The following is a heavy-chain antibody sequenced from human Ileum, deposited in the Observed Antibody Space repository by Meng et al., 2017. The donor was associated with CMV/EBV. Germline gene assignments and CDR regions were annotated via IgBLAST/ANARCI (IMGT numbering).Heavy chain of an antibody. CDR1: GFAVSSDY. Sequence: GSLKISCAVSGFAVSSDYMTWVRQAPGKGLEWVSVTYTNGYTDHADSVKGRFTVSRDNFKNMVFLQMNSLRAEDTAIYCYTTHSGGYWGQGTLVTVSS. J-gene: IGHJ4*02. V-gene: IGHV3-53*01. CDR2: TYTNGYT. CDR3: TTHSGGY.